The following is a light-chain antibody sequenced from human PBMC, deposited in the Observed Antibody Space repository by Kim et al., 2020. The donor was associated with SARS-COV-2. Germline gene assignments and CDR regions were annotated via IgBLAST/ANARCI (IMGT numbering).Light chain of an antibody. CDR3: QQLNAFPLT. V-gene: IGKV1-12*01. CDR1: ESIGSW. CDR2: STS. Sequence: SASVGDRVTSTGRASESIGSWLAWYQQKPGEAPSLLIYSTSNVHRGVPARFSGSGYGTDFTLTVSSLQPEDSAVYYCQQLNAFPLTFGGGTKVEI. J-gene: IGKJ4*01.